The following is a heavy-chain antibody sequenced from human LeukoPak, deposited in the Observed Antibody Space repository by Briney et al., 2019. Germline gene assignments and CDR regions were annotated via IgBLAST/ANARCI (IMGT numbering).Heavy chain of an antibody. V-gene: IGHV4-34*12. J-gene: IGHJ4*02. CDR2: IIHGGKT. Sequence: PSETLSLTCAVYGGSFSDYYWTWIRQPPGKGLEWIGEIIHGGKTNYNPSLKSRVTISVDTSKNQFSLRLSSVTAADTAIYYCARDGYNYGLDRFDYWGQGTLVTVSS. CDR3: ARDGYNYGLDRFDY. D-gene: IGHD1-1*01. CDR1: GGSFSDYY.